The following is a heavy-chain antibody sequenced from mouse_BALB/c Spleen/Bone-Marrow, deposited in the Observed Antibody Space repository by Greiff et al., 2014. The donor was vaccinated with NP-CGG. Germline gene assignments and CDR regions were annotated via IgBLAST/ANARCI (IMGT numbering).Heavy chain of an antibody. J-gene: IGHJ4*01. CDR3: TRDATDY. CDR2: ISSGGSYT. Sequence: VQLKESGGGLAKPGGSLKLSCAASGFTFSSYTMSWVRQTPEKRLEWVATISSGGSYTYYPDSVKGRFTISRDNAKNTLYLQMSSLKSEDTAMYYCTRDATDYWGQGTSVTVSS. CDR1: GFTFSSYT. V-gene: IGHV5-6-4*01.